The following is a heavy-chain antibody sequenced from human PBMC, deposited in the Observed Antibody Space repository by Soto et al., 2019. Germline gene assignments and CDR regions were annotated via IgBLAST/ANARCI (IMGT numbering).Heavy chain of an antibody. CDR2: ISYDGSKK. J-gene: IGHJ4*02. D-gene: IGHD4-17*01. CDR3: ARAGGTTVTGLWHFDS. V-gene: IGHV3-33*08. CDR1: GFTFSSYG. Sequence: GGSLRLSCGASGFTFSSYGMHWVRQAPGKGLEWVAVISYDGSKKYYADSVKGRFIISRDNSKKTLYLEMNSLRAEDTAVYYCARAGGTTVTGLWHFDSWGQGTLVTVSS.